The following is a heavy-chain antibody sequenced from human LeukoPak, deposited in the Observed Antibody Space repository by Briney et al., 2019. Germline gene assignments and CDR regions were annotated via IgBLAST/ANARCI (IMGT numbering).Heavy chain of an antibody. CDR2: IHYDGNT. Sequence: SETLSLTCTVSGGSISSSTYSWTWIRQPPGRGLEWIGSIHYDGNTYYKPSLKSRVTISVDTSKIQFSLRLSSATAADMATYYCARHSLDNYGSYYWGQGTLVTVSS. D-gene: IGHD5-24*01. CDR1: GGSISSSTYS. V-gene: IGHV4-39*01. J-gene: IGHJ4*02. CDR3: ARHSLDNYGSYY.